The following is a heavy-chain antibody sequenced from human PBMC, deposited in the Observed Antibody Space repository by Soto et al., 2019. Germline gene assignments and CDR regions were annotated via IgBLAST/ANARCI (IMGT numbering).Heavy chain of an antibody. CDR2: ISRSGRGSA. Sequence: EVQLLESGGALVQPGGSLRLSCAASGFTFNSYVMTWVRQAPGEGLEWVSSISRSGRGSAYYADSVKGRFTISRDNSENTQILQMNNLRDEDTALYYCARGRYLDSSDYWVANLPFDHWGLGTLVTVSS. J-gene: IGHJ4*02. V-gene: IGHV3-23*01. CDR1: GFTFNSYV. D-gene: IGHD3-22*01. CDR3: ARGRYLDSSDYWVANLPFDH.